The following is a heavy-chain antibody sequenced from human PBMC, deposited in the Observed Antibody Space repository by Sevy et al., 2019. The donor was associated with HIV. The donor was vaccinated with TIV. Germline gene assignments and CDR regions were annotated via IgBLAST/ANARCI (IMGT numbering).Heavy chain of an antibody. Sequence: ASVKVSCKVSGYILSELSVHWVRQAPGKGIEWMGGFDPKDGETIYAQKFQGTVTMTGDTSTDTTYMELTSLRSEDTAVCYFARAPASMLVADDVFVILGQGKMVIVSS. CDR2: FDPKDGET. J-gene: IGHJ3*02. CDR3: ARAPASMLVADDVFVI. D-gene: IGHD5-12*01. CDR1: GYILSELS. V-gene: IGHV1-24*01.